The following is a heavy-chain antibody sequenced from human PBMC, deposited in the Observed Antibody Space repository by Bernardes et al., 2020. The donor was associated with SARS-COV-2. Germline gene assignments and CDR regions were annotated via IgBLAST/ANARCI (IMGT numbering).Heavy chain of an antibody. V-gene: IGHV3-30*18. Sequence: GGSLRLSCEASGFTFNNFGIHWVRQAPGKGLEWVAVISYEGRQKYYADSVEGRFTISKDNSKNTVYLEMNSLRPEDTAVYYCAKVQAILWIRPYQSSMDVWGQGTTVAVSS. CDR1: GFTFNNFG. CDR2: ISYEGRQK. D-gene: IGHD5-18*01. CDR3: AKVQAILWIRPYQSSMDV. J-gene: IGHJ6*02.